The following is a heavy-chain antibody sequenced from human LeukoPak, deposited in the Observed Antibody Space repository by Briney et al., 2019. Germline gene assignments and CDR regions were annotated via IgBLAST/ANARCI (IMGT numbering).Heavy chain of an antibody. J-gene: IGHJ4*02. CDR3: TRDRGGSYDFDY. D-gene: IGHD1-26*01. Sequence: GGSLRLSCATSGFTFSSYWMRWVRQAPGKGLVWVSRIKSDGSSTSYADSVKGRFTISRDNAKNTLYLQMNSLRAEDTAVYYCTRDRGGSYDFDYWGQGTLVTVSS. CDR1: GFTFSSYW. V-gene: IGHV3-74*01. CDR2: IKSDGSST.